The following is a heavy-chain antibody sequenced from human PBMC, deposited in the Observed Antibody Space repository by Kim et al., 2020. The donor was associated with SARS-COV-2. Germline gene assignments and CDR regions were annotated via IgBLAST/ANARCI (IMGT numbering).Heavy chain of an antibody. CDR1: GFTFSSYG. Sequence: GGSLRLSCAASGFTFSSYGMHWVRQAPGKGLEWVAVISYDGSNKYYADSVKGRFTISRDNYKNTLYLQMNSLRAEDTAVYYCARDIMVRVVIIGGIDYWGQGTLVTVSS. D-gene: IGHD3-10*01. CDR2: ISYDGSNK. J-gene: IGHJ4*02. CDR3: ARDIMVRVVIIGGIDY. V-gene: IGHV3-33*05.